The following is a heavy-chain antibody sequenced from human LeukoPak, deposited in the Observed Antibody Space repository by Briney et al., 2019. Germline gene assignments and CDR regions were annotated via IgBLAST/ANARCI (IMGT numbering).Heavy chain of an antibody. D-gene: IGHD3-10*01. Sequence: ASETLSLTCTVSGGSISIYYWSWIRQPPGKGLEWLGHTYNSGSTLYNPSLKSRVTISVDTSRNEFSLRLTSVTAADAAVYYCVRDRELNYWGQGTLVTVSS. CDR1: GGSISIYY. V-gene: IGHV4-59*01. CDR3: VRDRELNY. CDR2: TYNSGST. J-gene: IGHJ4*02.